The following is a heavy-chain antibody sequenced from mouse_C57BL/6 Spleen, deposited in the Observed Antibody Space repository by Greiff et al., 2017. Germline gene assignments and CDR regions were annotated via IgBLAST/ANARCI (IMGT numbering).Heavy chain of an antibody. D-gene: IGHD3-3*01. Sequence: DVHLVESEGGLVQPGSSMKLSCTASGFTFSDYYMAWVRQVPEKGLEWVANINYDGSSTYYLDSLQSRFIISRDNAKNILYLQMSSLKSEDTATYYCARGGQGDYAMDYWGQGTSVTVSS. V-gene: IGHV5-16*01. CDR1: GFTFSDYY. J-gene: IGHJ4*01. CDR3: ARGGQGDYAMDY. CDR2: INYDGSST.